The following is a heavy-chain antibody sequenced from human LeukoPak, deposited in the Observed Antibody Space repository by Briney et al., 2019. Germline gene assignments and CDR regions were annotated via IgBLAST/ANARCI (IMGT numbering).Heavy chain of an antibody. Sequence: PGGSLRLSCAASGFTFSSYGMHWVRQAPGKGLEWVAVIWYDGSNKYYADSVKGRFTISRDNSKNTLYLQMNSLRAEDTAVYYCARALSGSHLDYWGQGTLVTASS. J-gene: IGHJ4*02. D-gene: IGHD1-26*01. CDR1: GFTFSSYG. V-gene: IGHV3-33*01. CDR2: IWYDGSNK. CDR3: ARALSGSHLDY.